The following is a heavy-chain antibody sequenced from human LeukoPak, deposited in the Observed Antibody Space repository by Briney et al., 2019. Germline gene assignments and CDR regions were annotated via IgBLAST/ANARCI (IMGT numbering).Heavy chain of an antibody. CDR1: GFTFSSYA. J-gene: IGHJ4*02. Sequence: GRSLRLSCAASGFTFSSYAMSWVRQAPGKGLEWVSAISGSGGSTYYADSVKGRFTISRDNSKNTLYLQMNSLRAEDTAVYYCAKDQGSGSYSYWGQGTLVTVSS. V-gene: IGHV3-23*01. D-gene: IGHD1-26*01. CDR3: AKDQGSGSYSY. CDR2: ISGSGGST.